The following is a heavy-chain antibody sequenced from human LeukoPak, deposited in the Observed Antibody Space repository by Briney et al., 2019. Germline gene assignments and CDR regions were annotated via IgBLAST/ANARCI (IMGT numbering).Heavy chain of an antibody. D-gene: IGHD1-26*01. Sequence: SETLSLTCTVSGGSISSSSYYWGWIRQPPGKGLEWIGSIYYSGSTYYNPSLKSRVTISVDTSKNQFSLKLSSMTAADTAVYYCARDPPELLHAFDIWGQGTMVTGSS. CDR1: GGSISSSSYY. CDR2: IYYSGST. CDR3: ARDPPELLHAFDI. V-gene: IGHV4-39*07. J-gene: IGHJ3*02.